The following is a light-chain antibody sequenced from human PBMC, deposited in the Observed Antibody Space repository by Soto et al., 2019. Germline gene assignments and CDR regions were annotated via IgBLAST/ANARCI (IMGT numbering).Light chain of an antibody. CDR2: DVS. V-gene: IGLV2-8*01. J-gene: IGLJ3*02. CDR3: SSYAGSASWV. CDR1: ARDIGDYNY. Sequence: QSVLTQPPSASGSLGHSVTISCTGTARDIGDYNYVAWYQQHPGKAPKFILYDVSERPSGVPLRFSGSKSGNTAFLTVSGLQAGDEANYYCSSYAGSASWVFGGGTKLTVL.